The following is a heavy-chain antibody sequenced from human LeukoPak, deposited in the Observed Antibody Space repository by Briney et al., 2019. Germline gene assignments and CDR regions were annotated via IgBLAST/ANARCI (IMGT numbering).Heavy chain of an antibody. CDR1: GFTFSECG. D-gene: IGHD6-13*01. V-gene: IGHV3-30*02. CDR3: ARDAPQVPAAGVLAS. CDR2: IRYDGNRQ. Sequence: GGSLRLSCEASGFTFSECGMNWVRQAPGKGLEWVAFIRYDGNRQEYGDSVKGRFIISRDNAKNTLYLQLNGLRTEDTAMYYCARDAPQVPAAGVLASWGQGTLVTVSS. J-gene: IGHJ5*02.